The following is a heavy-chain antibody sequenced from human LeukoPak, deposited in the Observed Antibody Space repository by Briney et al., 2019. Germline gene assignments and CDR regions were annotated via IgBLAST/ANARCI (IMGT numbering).Heavy chain of an antibody. CDR3: ARELYSGSLVY. CDR2: ISTDGSST. J-gene: IGHJ4*02. Sequence: GGSLTLSSAASGFTFTAYWMQRLRQSPGKGLMWFSHISTDGSSTDYADSVRGRFTISRYTAKNTVYLQMNSPRAEDADVYEWARELYSGSLVYWGRRTGDSVSS. D-gene: IGHD6-6*01. CDR1: GFTFTAYW. V-gene: IGHV3-74*01.